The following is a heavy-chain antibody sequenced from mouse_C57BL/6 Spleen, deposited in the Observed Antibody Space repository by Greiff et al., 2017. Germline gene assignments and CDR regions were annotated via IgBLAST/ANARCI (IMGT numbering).Heavy chain of an antibody. J-gene: IGHJ1*03. CDR3: ARLGNYYGSRYWYFDV. V-gene: IGHV1-26*01. Sequence: VQLQQSGPELVKPGASVKISCKASGYTFTDYYMNWVKQSHGKSLEWIGDINPNNGGTSYNQKFKGKATLTVDKSSNTAYMELRSLTSEDSAVYYCARLGNYYGSRYWYFDVWGTGTTVTVSS. CDR1: GYTFTDYY. CDR2: INPNNGGT. D-gene: IGHD1-1*01.